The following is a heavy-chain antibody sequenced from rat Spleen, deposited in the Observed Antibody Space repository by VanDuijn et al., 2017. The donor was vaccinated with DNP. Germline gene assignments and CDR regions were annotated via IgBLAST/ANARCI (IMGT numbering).Heavy chain of an antibody. CDR1: GVTFSDYA. J-gene: IGHJ2*01. D-gene: IGHD1-11*01. CDR2: ISPSGGGT. CDR3: ARWEGDYFDY. V-gene: IGHV5S23*01. Sequence: EVQLVESGGVLVQPGKTLKLSCAASGVTFSDYAMAWVGQAPKKGLEWVATISPSGGGTYYRDSVKGRFTISRDNTKSNLYLQMSSLTSEDMATYYCARWEGDYFDYWGQGVVVTVSS.